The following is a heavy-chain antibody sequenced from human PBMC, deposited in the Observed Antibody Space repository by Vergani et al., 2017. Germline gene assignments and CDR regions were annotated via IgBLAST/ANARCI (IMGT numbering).Heavy chain of an antibody. V-gene: IGHV3-11*01. CDR3: ARLQKGYSSSFDF. Sequence: QVQLVESGGGLVKAGGSLRLSCAASGCTFSDHYMSWIRQAPGKGLEWVSFISSSGNTKYYADSVRGRFTISMDNAKKSLYLQINSLRVEDTAVYYCARLQKGYSSSFDFWGQGTLVTVSS. CDR2: ISSSGNTK. CDR1: GCTFSDHY. J-gene: IGHJ4*02. D-gene: IGHD5-18*01.